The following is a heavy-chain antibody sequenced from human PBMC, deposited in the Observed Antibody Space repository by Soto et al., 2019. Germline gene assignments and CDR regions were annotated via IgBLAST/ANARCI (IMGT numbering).Heavy chain of an antibody. J-gene: IGHJ6*03. V-gene: IGHV4-34*01. Sequence: QVQLQQWGAGLLKPSETLSLTCAVYGGSFSGYYWSWIRQPPGKGLEWIGEINHSGSTNYNPSLKSRVTISVDTSKNQFSLKLSSVTAADTAVYYCASLYLHPSYYYYYMDVWGKGTTVTVSS. CDR2: INHSGST. CDR1: GGSFSGYY. CDR3: ASLYLHPSYYYYYMDV. D-gene: IGHD2-8*01.